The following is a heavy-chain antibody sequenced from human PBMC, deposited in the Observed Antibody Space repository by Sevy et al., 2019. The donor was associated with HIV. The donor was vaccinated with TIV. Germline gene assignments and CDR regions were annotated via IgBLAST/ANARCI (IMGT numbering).Heavy chain of an antibody. D-gene: IGHD3-10*01. CDR2: IKQDGSEK. J-gene: IGHJ6*02. Sequence: GGSLRLSCAASGFSFSSYWMTWVRQAPGKGLEWVANIKQDGSEKYYVDSVKGRFTISRDNAYKSLYLQMNSLRVEATAVYYYERDPGDYYGSGSYIDNFYGMDVWGQGTTVTVSS. V-gene: IGHV3-7*03. CDR3: ERDPGDYYGSGSYIDNFYGMDV. CDR1: GFSFSSYW.